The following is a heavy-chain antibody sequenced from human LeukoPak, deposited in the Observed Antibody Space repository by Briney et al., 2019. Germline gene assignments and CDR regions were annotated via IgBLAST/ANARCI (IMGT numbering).Heavy chain of an antibody. CDR3: AKGGQNFDFWRFDY. CDR1: GVTFSTYA. J-gene: IGHJ4*03. V-gene: IGHV3-23*01. D-gene: IGHD3-3*01. CDR2: ISGSGGST. Sequence: PGGSLRLSCVASGVTFSTYAMSWVRQAPGKGLEWVSSISGSGGSTYFAGSVKGRFAISRDNSKNTVSMQMNSLKAEDTAVYYCAKGGQNFDFWRFDYWGQGALVTVSS.